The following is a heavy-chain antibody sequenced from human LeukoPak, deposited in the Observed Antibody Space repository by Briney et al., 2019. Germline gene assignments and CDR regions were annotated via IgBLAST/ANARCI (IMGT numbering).Heavy chain of an antibody. CDR1: GFTFSSYA. D-gene: IGHD2-21*02. CDR3: AKDRGRYCGGDCYSYDF. Sequence: HPGGSLRLSCAASGFTFSSYAMSWVRQAPGKGLEWVSAISGSGGSTYYADSVKGRFTISRDNSKNTLYLQMNSLRAEDTAVYYCAKDRGRYCGGDCYSYDFWGQGTMVTVSS. V-gene: IGHV3-23*01. J-gene: IGHJ3*01. CDR2: ISGSGGST.